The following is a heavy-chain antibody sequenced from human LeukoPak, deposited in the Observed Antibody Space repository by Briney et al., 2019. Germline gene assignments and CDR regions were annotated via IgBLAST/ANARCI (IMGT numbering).Heavy chain of an antibody. CDR3: ARVQYSSSVDS. D-gene: IGHD6-6*01. J-gene: IGHJ4*02. Sequence: NPSETLSLTCTVSGGSISSSSYYWVWIRQPPGKGRECIVSSYYSGRYYDNPSLQSPVTITVDTTKNQFSLKLSSVTAADTAVYYCARVQYSSSVDSWGQGTLVTVSS. CDR1: GGSISSSSYY. V-gene: IGHV4-39*07. CDR2: SYYSGRY.